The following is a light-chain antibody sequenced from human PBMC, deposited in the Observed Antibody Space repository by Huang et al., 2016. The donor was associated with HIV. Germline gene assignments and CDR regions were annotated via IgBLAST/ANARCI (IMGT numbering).Light chain of an antibody. CDR1: QSIGNN. Sequence: EIVLTQSPDFQSVTPTEEVTITCRASQSIGNNLHWYQQKPDQPPKLLIKYAAKSISGVPSRFSGSGSGTDFTLTIKSLEAEDAAAYFCHQSTSFQSITFGQGTRLEIK. CDR3: HQSTSFQSIT. CDR2: YAA. V-gene: IGKV6D-21*02. J-gene: IGKJ5*01.